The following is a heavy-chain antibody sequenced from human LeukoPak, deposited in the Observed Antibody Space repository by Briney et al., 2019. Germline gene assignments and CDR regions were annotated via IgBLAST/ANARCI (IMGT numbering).Heavy chain of an antibody. J-gene: IGHJ5*02. V-gene: IGHV3-33*01. CDR2: IWHDGSKK. Sequence: PGGSLRLSCAASGFTFSSYAMHWVRQAPGKGLEWVAVIWHDGSKKYYEDSVKGRFTISRDNAKNTLYLQMNSLRAEDTAVYYCARSQTSPMVRGVIMDNWFDPWGQGTLVTVSS. CDR1: GFTFSSYA. CDR3: ARSQTSPMVRGVIMDNWFDP. D-gene: IGHD3-10*01.